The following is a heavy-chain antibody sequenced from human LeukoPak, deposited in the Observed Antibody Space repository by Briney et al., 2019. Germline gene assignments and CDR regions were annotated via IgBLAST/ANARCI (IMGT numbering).Heavy chain of an antibody. J-gene: IGHJ4*02. CDR3: TTYSSSWFDY. D-gene: IGHD6-13*01. V-gene: IGHV3-49*03. Sequence: GGSLRLSCTASGFTFGDYAMSWFRQAPGKGLEWVGFIRSKAYGGTTEYAASVKGKFTISRDDSKSIAYLQMNSLKTEDTAVYYCTTYSSSWFDYWGQGTLVTVSS. CDR1: GFTFGDYA. CDR2: IRSKAYGGTT.